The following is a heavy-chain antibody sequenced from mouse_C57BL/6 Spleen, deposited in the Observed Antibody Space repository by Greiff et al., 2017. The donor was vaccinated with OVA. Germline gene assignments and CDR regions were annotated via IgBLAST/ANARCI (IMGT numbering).Heavy chain of an antibody. CDR2: FYPGSGSI. J-gene: IGHJ2*01. V-gene: IGHV1-62-2*01. CDR3: ARHEALWDYFDY. D-gene: IGHD6-1*01. CDR1: GYTFTEYT. Sequence: VKLQQSGAELVKPGASVKLSCKASGYTFTEYTIHWVKRRSGQGLEWIGWFYPGSGSIKYNEKFKDKATLTADKSSSTAYMELSRLTAEDSAVYVCARHEALWDYFDYWGQGTTRTVSS.